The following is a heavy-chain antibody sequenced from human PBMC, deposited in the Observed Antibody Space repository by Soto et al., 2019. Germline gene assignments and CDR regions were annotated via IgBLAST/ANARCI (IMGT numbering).Heavy chain of an antibody. CDR2: INPSGGST. CDR3: ARGRANYDFWSGSSPSNY. Sequence: ASVKVSCKASGYTSTIYYMHWVLQAPGQGLEWMGIINPSGGSTSYAQKFQGRATMTRDTSTSTVYMELSSLRSEDTAVYYCARGRANYDFWSGSSPSNYWGQGTLVTVSS. D-gene: IGHD3-3*01. J-gene: IGHJ4*02. CDR1: GYTSTIYY. V-gene: IGHV1-46*03.